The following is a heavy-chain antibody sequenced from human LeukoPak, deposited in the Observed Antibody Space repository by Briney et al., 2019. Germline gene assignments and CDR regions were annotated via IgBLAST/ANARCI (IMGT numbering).Heavy chain of an antibody. CDR3: VRGRYSSGWFKDKNWFDP. CDR1: GVAISRGGYA. D-gene: IGHD6-19*01. Sequence: SETLSLTCAVSGVAISRGGYAWNWIRQPPGKGLEWIAYIYHSGATYYNPSLKSRATISVDTSKNQFSLKLSSVTAADTAVYYCVRGRYSSGWFKDKNWFDPWGQGIPVTVSS. CDR2: IYHSGAT. V-gene: IGHV4-30-4*07. J-gene: IGHJ5*02.